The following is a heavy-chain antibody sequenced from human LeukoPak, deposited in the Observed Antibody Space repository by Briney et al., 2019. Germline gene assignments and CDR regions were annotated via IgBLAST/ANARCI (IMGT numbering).Heavy chain of an antibody. J-gene: IGHJ4*02. Sequence: SETLSLTCTVSGGSISGYYWTWIRQPPGKGLEWIGYIYYGDTNYNPSLKSRVTISVDTSKNQFSLKLSSVTAADTAVYYCARGRIAVAGTKNYFDYWGQGTLVTVSS. D-gene: IGHD6-19*01. V-gene: IGHV4-59*01. CDR1: GGSISGYY. CDR2: IYYGDT. CDR3: ARGRIAVAGTKNYFDY.